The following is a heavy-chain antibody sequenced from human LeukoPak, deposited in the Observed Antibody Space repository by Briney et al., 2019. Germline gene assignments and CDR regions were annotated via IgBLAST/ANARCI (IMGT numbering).Heavy chain of an antibody. CDR1: GFTFSSYS. D-gene: IGHD2-21*01. CDR2: ISISSSYI. V-gene: IGHV3-21*01. Sequence: PGGSLRLSCAASGFTFSSYSMNWVRQAPGKGLEWVSSISISSSYIYYADSVKGRFTISRDNAKNSLYLQMNSLRAEDTAVYYCARSGSILFCGGDCYSPSYFDYWGQGTLITVSS. J-gene: IGHJ4*02. CDR3: ARSGSILFCGGDCYSPSYFDY.